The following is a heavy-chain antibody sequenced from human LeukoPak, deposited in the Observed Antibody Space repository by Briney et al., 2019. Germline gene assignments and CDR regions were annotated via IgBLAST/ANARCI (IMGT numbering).Heavy chain of an antibody. J-gene: IGHJ4*02. Sequence: GGSLRLSCAASGFTVSSNYMSWVRQAPGKGLEWVSVIYSGGSTYYADSVKGRFTISRDNSKNTLYLQMNSLRAEDTAVYYCARGGYSYGQYYFDYWGQRTLVTVSS. CDR2: IYSGGST. CDR1: GFTVSSNY. V-gene: IGHV3-66*01. D-gene: IGHD5-18*01. CDR3: ARGGYSYGQYYFDY.